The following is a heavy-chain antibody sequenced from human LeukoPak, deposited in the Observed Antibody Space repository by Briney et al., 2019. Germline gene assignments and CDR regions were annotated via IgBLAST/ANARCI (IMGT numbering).Heavy chain of an antibody. D-gene: IGHD3-22*01. CDR2: ISSSSSYI. CDR1: GFTFSSYS. Sequence: GGSLRLSCAASGFTFSSYSMNWVRQAPGKGLEWVSSISSSSSYIYYADSVKGRFTISRDNAKNSLYLQMNSLRAEDTAVYYCARDDDSSGYDDAFDIWGQGTMVTVSS. J-gene: IGHJ3*02. CDR3: ARDDDSSGYDDAFDI. V-gene: IGHV3-21*01.